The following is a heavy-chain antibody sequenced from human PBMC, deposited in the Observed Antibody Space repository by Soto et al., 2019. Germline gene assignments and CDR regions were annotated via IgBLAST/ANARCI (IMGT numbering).Heavy chain of an antibody. Sequence: SETLSLTCTVSGGSISSGGYYWSWIRQHPGKGLEWIGYIYYSGSTYYNPSLKSRVTISVDTSKNQFSLKLSSVTAADTAVYYCAGTVVVVAATPLYYYGMDVWGQGTTVTVPS. J-gene: IGHJ6*02. D-gene: IGHD2-15*01. CDR1: GGSISSGGYY. CDR2: IYYSGST. CDR3: AGTVVVVAATPLYYYGMDV. V-gene: IGHV4-31*03.